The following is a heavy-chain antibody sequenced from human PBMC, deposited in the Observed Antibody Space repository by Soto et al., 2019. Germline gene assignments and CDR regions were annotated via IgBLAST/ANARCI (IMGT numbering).Heavy chain of an antibody. CDR3: TRHEGIAVAGTPGYFDL. V-gene: IGHV3-73*01. D-gene: IGHD6-19*01. J-gene: IGHJ2*01. CDR2: IRSKANSYAP. Sequence: EVQLVESGGGLVQPGGSLKLSCAASGFTFSGSAMHWVRQASGKGLEWVGRIRSKANSYAPSYAASVKGRFTISRDDSKNTAYLQMNSRKTEDTAVYYCTRHEGIAVAGTPGYFDLWGRGTLVTVSS. CDR1: GFTFSGSA.